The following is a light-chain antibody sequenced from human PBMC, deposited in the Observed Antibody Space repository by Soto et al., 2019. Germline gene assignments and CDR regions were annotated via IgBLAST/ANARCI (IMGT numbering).Light chain of an antibody. CDR3: SSYTSSSILGV. CDR2: ELS. V-gene: IGLV2-14*01. CDR1: STDVGGYNY. Sequence: QSALTQPASVSGSPGQSITISCTGTSTDVGGYNYVSWYQHHPGKAPKLMIYELSNRPSGVSNRFSGSKSGNTASLTISGLLAEDEADYYCSSYTSSSILGVFGGGTQLTVL. J-gene: IGLJ2*01.